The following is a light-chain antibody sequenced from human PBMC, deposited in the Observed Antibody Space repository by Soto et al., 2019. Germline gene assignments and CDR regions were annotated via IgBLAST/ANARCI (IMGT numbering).Light chain of an antibody. Sequence: QSALTQPASVSGSPGQSITISCTGTSSDVGGYNYVSWYQQHPGKAPKLMIYEVSNRHSGVSNRFSGSKSGNTDSLTISGLQAEDEADYYCSSYTSSSTLVFGGGAKLT. CDR3: SSYTSSSTLV. V-gene: IGLV2-14*01. CDR2: EVS. CDR1: SSDVGGYNY. J-gene: IGLJ2*01.